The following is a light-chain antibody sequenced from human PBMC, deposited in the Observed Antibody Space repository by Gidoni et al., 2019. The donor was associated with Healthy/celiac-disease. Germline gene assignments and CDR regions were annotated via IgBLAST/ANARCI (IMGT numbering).Light chain of an antibody. CDR1: QSLLHSNGYNY. CDR3: MQPLQTPPRT. J-gene: IGKJ1*01. V-gene: IGKV2-28*01. CDR2: LGS. Sequence: DIVMTQSPLSLPVTPGEPASISCRSSQSLLHSNGYNYLDWYLQKPGQSPQLLIYLGSNRSSGVPDRFSGSGSGTDFTLKISRVEAEDVGVYYCMQPLQTPPRTFGQGTKVEIK.